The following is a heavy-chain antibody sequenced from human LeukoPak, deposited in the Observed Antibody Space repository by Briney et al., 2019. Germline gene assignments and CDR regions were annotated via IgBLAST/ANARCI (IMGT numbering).Heavy chain of an antibody. J-gene: IGHJ5*02. D-gene: IGHD3-10*01. CDR1: GGSTSSGSYY. Sequence: SETLSLTCTVSGGSTSSGSYYWSWIRQPAGKGLEWIGRIYTSGSTNYNPSLKSRVTISVDTSKNQFSLKLSSVTAADTAVYYCARWFGEKNWFDPWGQGTLVTVSS. CDR2: IYTSGST. CDR3: ARWFGEKNWFDP. V-gene: IGHV4-61*02.